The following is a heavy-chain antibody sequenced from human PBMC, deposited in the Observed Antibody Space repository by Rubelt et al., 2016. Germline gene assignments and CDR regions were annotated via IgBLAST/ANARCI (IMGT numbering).Heavy chain of an antibody. J-gene: IGHJ4*02. CDR1: GGSFSGYY. CDR2: INHSGST. Sequence: QQWGAGLLKPSETLSLTCAVSGGSFSGYYWNWIRQPPGRGLEWIGGINHSGSTNYIPSLKSRVFISVDTSKNHFSLRLSSVSAADTAVYYCARGGRWLQRERFGYWGQGLLVTVSS. V-gene: IGHV4-34*01. D-gene: IGHD5-24*01. CDR3: ARGGRWLQRERFGY.